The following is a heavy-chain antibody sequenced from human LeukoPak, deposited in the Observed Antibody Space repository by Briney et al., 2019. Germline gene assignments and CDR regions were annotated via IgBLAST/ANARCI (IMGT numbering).Heavy chain of an antibody. D-gene: IGHD7-27*01. Sequence: SETLSLTCNVSGVSISSLFWTWIRQPPGKGLEWIGYITYSGRTNYNPSLKSRVSLSVDSSKNQFSPMVTSVNSADTAVYFCARTGLTGKVDYWGQGILVTVSS. V-gene: IGHV4-59*11. CDR2: ITYSGRT. CDR1: GVSISSLF. J-gene: IGHJ4*02. CDR3: ARTGLTGKVDY.